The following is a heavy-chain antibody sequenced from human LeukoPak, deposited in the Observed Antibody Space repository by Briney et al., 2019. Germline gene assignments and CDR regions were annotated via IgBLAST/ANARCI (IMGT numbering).Heavy chain of an antibody. Sequence: GGSLRLSWAASVFTFSDYYISWIRQAPGKGREWVAYISSSGSNIYYEDSVKGRFTISRDNAENSLYLQMNSLSAEDTAVYYCAELGITMIGGVWGKGTTVTISS. CDR2: ISSSGSNI. V-gene: IGHV3-11*04. CDR3: AELGITMIGGV. J-gene: IGHJ6*04. D-gene: IGHD3-10*02. CDR1: VFTFSDYY.